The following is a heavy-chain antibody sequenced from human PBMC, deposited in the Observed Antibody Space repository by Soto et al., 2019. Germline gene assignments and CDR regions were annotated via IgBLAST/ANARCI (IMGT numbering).Heavy chain of an antibody. D-gene: IGHD3-22*01. Sequence: EVQLVESGGGLVKPGGSLRLSCAASGFTLSDAWMSWVRQAPGKGLEWVGRIKTKTDGGTRDYAAPVNGRLIFSRDDSKNTLYLQMNSLKTEDTAVYYCTTVSHSSSYGHDYWGQGTLVTVSS. CDR2: IKTKTDGGTR. J-gene: IGHJ4*02. CDR3: TTVSHSSSYGHDY. V-gene: IGHV3-15*01. CDR1: GFTLSDAW.